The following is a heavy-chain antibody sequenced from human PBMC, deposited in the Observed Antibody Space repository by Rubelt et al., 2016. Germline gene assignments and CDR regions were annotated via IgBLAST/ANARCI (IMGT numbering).Heavy chain of an antibody. CDR1: GGSISSYY. D-gene: IGHD5-12*01. CDR2: SSYSGST. Sequence: GGSISSYYWSWIRQPPGKGLEWIGYSSYSGSTNYNPSLKSRVTISVDTSKNQFSLQLDSVTPDDTAMYYCARAAGAYVFKIDFWGQGSPVIVSS. CDR3: ARAAGAYVFKIDF. J-gene: IGHJ4*02. V-gene: IGHV4-59*12.